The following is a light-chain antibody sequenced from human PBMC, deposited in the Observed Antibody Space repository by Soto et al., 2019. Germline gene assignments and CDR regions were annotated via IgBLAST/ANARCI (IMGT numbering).Light chain of an antibody. CDR3: QQYETFPRT. CDR2: GAS. Sequence: EIVLTQSPGTLSLSPGDRATLSCRASQSLSNNYLAWYQQKSGQAPRLLIYGASRRATDIPDSCSRSGSAAAFTLTITRLEPADFAVYFCQQYETFPRTFGRGTNVE. J-gene: IGKJ4*02. V-gene: IGKV3-20*01. CDR1: QSLSNNY.